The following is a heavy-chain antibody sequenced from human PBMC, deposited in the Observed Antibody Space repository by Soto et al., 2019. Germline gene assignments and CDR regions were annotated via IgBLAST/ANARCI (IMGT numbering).Heavy chain of an antibody. J-gene: IGHJ4*02. CDR2: IYYSGST. Sequence: SETLSLTCTVSGGSISRSSYYWGWIRQPPGKGLEWIGSIYYSGSTYYNPSLKSRVTIFVDTSKNQFSLKLSSVTAADTAVYYSATSRRNYFDYWGQGTLVNVYS. V-gene: IGHV4-39*01. CDR3: ATSRRNYFDY. CDR1: GGSISRSSYY.